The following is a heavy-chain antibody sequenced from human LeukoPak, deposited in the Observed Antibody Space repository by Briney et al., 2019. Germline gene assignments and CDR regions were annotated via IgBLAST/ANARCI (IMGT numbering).Heavy chain of an antibody. Sequence: GGSLRLSCAASGFTFSSYEMNWVRQAPGKGLEWVSYISSSGSTIYYADSVKGRFTISRDNAKHSMYLQMNSLRAEDTAVYYCARGGYQWGLPPADNWFDPWGQGTLVTVSS. J-gene: IGHJ5*02. CDR1: GFTFSSYE. V-gene: IGHV3-48*03. CDR3: ARGGYQWGLPPADNWFDP. D-gene: IGHD6-25*01. CDR2: ISSSGSTI.